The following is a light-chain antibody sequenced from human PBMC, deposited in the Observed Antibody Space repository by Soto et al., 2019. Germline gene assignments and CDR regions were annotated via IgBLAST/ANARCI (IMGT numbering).Light chain of an antibody. V-gene: IGKV3-20*01. Sequence: DIVLTQSPGTLSLSPGERGTLSCRASQSVTTNYLAWYQQRPGQAPRLLIYGASNRATGIPDRFSGSGSGTDFTLTISRLEHEDISVYYCHHYDNSPPWTFGQGTKVEV. CDR3: HHYDNSPPWT. J-gene: IGKJ1*01. CDR2: GAS. CDR1: QSVTTNY.